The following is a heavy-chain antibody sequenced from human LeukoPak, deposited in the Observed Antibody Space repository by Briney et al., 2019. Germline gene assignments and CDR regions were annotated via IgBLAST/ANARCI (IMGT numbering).Heavy chain of an antibody. CDR1: GGSISSYY. Sequence: SETLSLTCTVSGGSISSYYWSWTRQPPGKGLEWIGYIYYSGSTNYNPSLKSRVTISVDTSKNQFSLKLSSVTAADTAVYYCAREVEPISAMDKRDWYFDLWGRGTLVTVSS. CDR2: IYYSGST. J-gene: IGHJ2*01. D-gene: IGHD5-18*01. CDR3: AREVEPISAMDKRDWYFDL. V-gene: IGHV4-59*01.